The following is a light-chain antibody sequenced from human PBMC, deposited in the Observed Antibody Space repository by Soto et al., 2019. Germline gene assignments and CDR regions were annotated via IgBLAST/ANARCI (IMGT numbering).Light chain of an antibody. J-gene: IGLJ1*01. CDR3: SSYAASNGLWV. CDR2: EVT. Sequence: QSALTQPPSASGSPGQSVTISCNGSSSDVGGYNYVSWYQQHPGKTPKLMIYEVTKRPSGVPDRFSGSKSGNTASLTVSGLQPEDEADYYCSSYAASNGLWVFGTGTKLTVL. V-gene: IGLV2-8*01. CDR1: SSDVGGYNY.